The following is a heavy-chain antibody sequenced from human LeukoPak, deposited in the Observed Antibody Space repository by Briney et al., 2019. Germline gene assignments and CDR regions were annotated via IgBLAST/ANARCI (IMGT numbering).Heavy chain of an antibody. Sequence: SETLSLTCTVSGGSISSYYWSWIRQPPGKGLEWIGYIYYSGSTNYNPSLKSRVTISVDTSKNQFSLNLSSVTAADTAVYYCARDRAVTFDYWGQGTLVTVSS. J-gene: IGHJ4*02. CDR3: ARDRAVTFDY. CDR2: IYYSGST. CDR1: GGSISSYY. D-gene: IGHD4-17*01. V-gene: IGHV4-59*01.